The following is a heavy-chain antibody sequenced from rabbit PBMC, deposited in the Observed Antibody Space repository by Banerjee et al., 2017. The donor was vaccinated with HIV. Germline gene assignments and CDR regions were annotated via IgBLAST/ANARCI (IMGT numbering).Heavy chain of an antibody. CDR1: GCSSSSGYD. CDR2: IYISFGST. CDR3: ARYGDSIYYTNL. V-gene: IGHV1S40*01. D-gene: IGHD8-1*01. J-gene: IGHJ4*01. Sequence: QSLVESWGDLVKPGASLPPPCSAAGCSSSSGYDIYWGRQAPGKGLEWIACIYISFGSTYYASWAKGRFTISKTSSTTVTLQMTSLTAADTATYFCARYGDSIYYTNLWGQGTLVTDS.